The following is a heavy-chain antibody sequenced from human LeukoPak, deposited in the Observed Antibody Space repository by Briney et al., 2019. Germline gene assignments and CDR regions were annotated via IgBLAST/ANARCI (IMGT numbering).Heavy chain of an antibody. J-gene: IGHJ5*02. Sequence: GGSLRLSCAASGFTFSSYWMSWVRQAPGKGLEWGANIKQDGSEKYYVDSVKGRFTISRDNDKNSLYLQMNSLRAEDTAVYYCARERKVITIFGTRGWFDLWGQGTLVTVSS. D-gene: IGHD3-3*01. CDR3: ARERKVITIFGTRGWFDL. V-gene: IGHV3-7*01. CDR1: GFTFSSYW. CDR2: IKQDGSEK.